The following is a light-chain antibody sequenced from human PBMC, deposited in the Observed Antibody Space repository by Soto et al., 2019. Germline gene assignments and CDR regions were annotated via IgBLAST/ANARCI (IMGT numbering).Light chain of an antibody. CDR2: GAS. CDR1: QSVSSN. J-gene: IGKJ1*01. Sequence: EIVMVQSPATLSVSPGERATLSCRASQSVSSNLAWYQQKPGQAPRLLIYGASTRATGIPARFSGSGSGTEFTLTISSLQSEDFAVYYCQQYNNWPQTFGQGTKVEIK. CDR3: QQYNNWPQT. V-gene: IGKV3-15*01.